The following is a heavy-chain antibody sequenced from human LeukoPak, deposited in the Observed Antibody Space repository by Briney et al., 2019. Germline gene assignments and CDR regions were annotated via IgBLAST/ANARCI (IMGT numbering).Heavy chain of an antibody. CDR2: IYYSGST. D-gene: IGHD2-21*02. V-gene: IGHV4-59*01. CDR1: GGSISSYY. Sequence: SETLSLTCTVFGGSISSYYWSWIRQPPGKGLEWIGYIYYSGSTNYNPSLKSRVTISVDTSKNQFSLKLSSVTAADTAVYYCARAGGDYDYYYYMDVWGKGTTVTVSS. CDR3: ARAGGDYDYYYYMDV. J-gene: IGHJ6*03.